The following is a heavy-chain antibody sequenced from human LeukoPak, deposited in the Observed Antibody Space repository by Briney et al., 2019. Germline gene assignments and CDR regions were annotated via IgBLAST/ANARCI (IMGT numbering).Heavy chain of an antibody. V-gene: IGHV3-49*04. CDR1: GFTFGDYA. CDR2: IRSKAYGGTT. D-gene: IGHD3-3*01. Sequence: PAGGSLRLSCTASGFTFGDYAMSWVRQAPGKGLEWVGFIRSKAYGGTTEYAASVKGRFTISRDDSKSIAYLQMNSLKTEDTAVYHCTRAGEYYDFWRGYSSPNWFDPWGQGTLVTVSS. CDR3: TRAGEYYDFWRGYSSPNWFDP. J-gene: IGHJ5*02.